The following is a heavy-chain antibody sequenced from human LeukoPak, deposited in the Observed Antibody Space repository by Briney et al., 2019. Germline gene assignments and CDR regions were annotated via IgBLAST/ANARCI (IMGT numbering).Heavy chain of an antibody. CDR3: AKGYLNSGSYFVPFDI. V-gene: IGHV3-7*03. CDR1: GFTFSSYW. Sequence: GGSLRLSCAASGFTFSSYWMSWVRQAPGKGLEWVANIKQDGSEKYYVDSVKGRFTISRDNAKNSLYLQMNSLRAEDTALYYCAKGYLNSGSYFVPFDIWGQGTMVTVSS. D-gene: IGHD1-26*01. CDR2: IKQDGSEK. J-gene: IGHJ3*02.